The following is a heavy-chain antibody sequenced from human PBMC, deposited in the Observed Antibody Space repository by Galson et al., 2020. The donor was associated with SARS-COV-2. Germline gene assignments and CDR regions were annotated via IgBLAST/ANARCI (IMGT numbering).Heavy chain of an antibody. D-gene: IGHD3-16*01. J-gene: IGHJ4*02. CDR3: ASGGHVDY. CDR1: GFTFSGSW. V-gene: IGHV3-7*03. CDR2: INEAGSET. Sequence: GGSLRLSCVGSGFTFSGSWMTWVRQAPGKGLAWVANINEAGSETHYVDSVKGRFTISRDNAKNSLFLQMNSLRAEDAAVYYCASGGHVDYCGQGTLATVSS.